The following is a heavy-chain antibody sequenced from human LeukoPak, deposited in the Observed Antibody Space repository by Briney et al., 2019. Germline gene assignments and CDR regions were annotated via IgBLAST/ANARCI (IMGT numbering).Heavy chain of an antibody. CDR3: ARQRYYYDSSGYSPGYYYMDV. CDR2: ISSSSSYI. V-gene: IGHV3-21*01. Sequence: PGGSLRLSCAASGFTVSSNYMSWVRQAPGKGLEWVSSISSSSSYIYYADSVKGRFTVSRDNAKNSLYLQMNSLRAEDTAVYYCARQRYYYDSSGYSPGYYYMDVWGKGTTVTVSS. D-gene: IGHD3-22*01. J-gene: IGHJ6*03. CDR1: GFTVSSNY.